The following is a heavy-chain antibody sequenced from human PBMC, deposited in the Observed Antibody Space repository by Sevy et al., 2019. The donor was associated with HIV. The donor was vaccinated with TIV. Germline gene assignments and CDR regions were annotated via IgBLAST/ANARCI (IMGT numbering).Heavy chain of an antibody. V-gene: IGHV4-34*01. CDR1: GGSFSGYY. D-gene: IGHD2-15*01. J-gene: IGHJ4*02. CDR2: INHSGST. Sequence: SETLSLTCAVYGGSFSGYYWSWIRQPPGKGLEWIGEINHSGSTNYNPSLKSRVTISVDTSKNQFSLKLSSVTAADTAAYYCARSGYCSGGSCYYFDYWGQGTLVTVSS. CDR3: ARSGYCSGGSCYYFDY.